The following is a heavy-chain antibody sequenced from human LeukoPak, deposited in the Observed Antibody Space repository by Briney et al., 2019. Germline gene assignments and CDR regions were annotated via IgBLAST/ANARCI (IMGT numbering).Heavy chain of an antibody. CDR2: MNPNSGNT. CDR3: ARGGAGYYDSSGYYFVY. D-gene: IGHD3-22*01. CDR1: GYTLTSYD. J-gene: IGHJ4*02. Sequence: ASVKVSCKASGYTLTSYDINWVRQATGQGLEWMGWMNPNSGNTGYAQKLQGRVTMTRNTSISTAYMELSSLRSEDTDVYYCARGGAGYYDSSGYYFVYWGQGTLVTVSS. V-gene: IGHV1-8*01.